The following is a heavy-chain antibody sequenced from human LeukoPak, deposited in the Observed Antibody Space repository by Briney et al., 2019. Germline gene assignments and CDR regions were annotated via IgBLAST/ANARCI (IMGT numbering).Heavy chain of an antibody. CDR2: SIPILGIA. CDR3: AREEARPNGDY. D-gene: IGHD6-6*01. V-gene: IGHV1-69*04. Sequence: SVKVCCKASGGTFSSYTISWVRQAPGQGLEWTGRSIPILGIANDAQKFQGRVTITADKSTSTAYMELSSLRSEDTAVYYCAREEARPNGDYWGQGTLVTVSS. CDR1: GGTFSSYT. J-gene: IGHJ4*02.